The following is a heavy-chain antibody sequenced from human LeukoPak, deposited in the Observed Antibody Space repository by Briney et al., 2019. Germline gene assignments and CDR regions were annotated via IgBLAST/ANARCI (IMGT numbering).Heavy chain of an antibody. CDR3: ARQHGGFWSGYYGFDP. Sequence: PSQTLSLTCTVSGGSISSGGYYWSWIRQPPGKGLEWIGYIYHSGSTYYNPSLKSRVTISVDRSKNQFSLKLSSVTAADTAVYYCARQHGGFWSGYYGFDPWGQGTLVTVSS. V-gene: IGHV4-30-2*01. D-gene: IGHD3-3*01. CDR2: IYHSGST. J-gene: IGHJ5*02. CDR1: GGSISSGGYY.